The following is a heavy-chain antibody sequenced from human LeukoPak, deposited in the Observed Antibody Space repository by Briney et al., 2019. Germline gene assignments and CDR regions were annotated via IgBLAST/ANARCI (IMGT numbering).Heavy chain of an antibody. CDR2: LNSDGSDT. Sequence: PGGSLRLPCAASGFTFSSYWIHWVRQTPGKGLVWVSRLNSDGSDTNYADSVKGRFTISRNNAKNTVYLQMNSLRAEDTAVYYCARGGSYNYGHFDYWGQGTLVTVSS. CDR3: ARGGSYNYGHFDY. D-gene: IGHD5-18*01. CDR1: GFTFSSYW. V-gene: IGHV3-74*01. J-gene: IGHJ4*02.